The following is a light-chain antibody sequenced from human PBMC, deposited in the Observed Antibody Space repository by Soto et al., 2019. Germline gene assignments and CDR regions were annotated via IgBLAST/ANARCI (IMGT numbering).Light chain of an antibody. CDR3: MQPLQSWT. Sequence: DIVMTQSPLSLPVTPGEPASISCRSSQSLLHSNGYNYLDWYLQKPGQSPQLLIYLGSNRASGVPDRFSGSGSGTDFTLKISRGEAEDVGVYYCMQPLQSWTFGQGTKVELK. CDR2: LGS. V-gene: IGKV2-28*01. J-gene: IGKJ1*01. CDR1: QSLLHSNGYNY.